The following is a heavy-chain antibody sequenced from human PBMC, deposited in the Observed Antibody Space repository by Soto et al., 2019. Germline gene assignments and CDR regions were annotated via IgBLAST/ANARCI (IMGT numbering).Heavy chain of an antibody. D-gene: IGHD6-13*01. Sequence: GSLRLSCAASGFTFSSYWMSWVRQAPGKGLEWVANIKQDGSEKYYVDSVKGRFTISRDNAKNSLYLQMNSLRAEDTAVYYCARDLQGSSWYFDYWGQGTLVTVSS. J-gene: IGHJ4*02. CDR3: ARDLQGSSWYFDY. CDR2: IKQDGSEK. CDR1: GFTFSSYW. V-gene: IGHV3-7*05.